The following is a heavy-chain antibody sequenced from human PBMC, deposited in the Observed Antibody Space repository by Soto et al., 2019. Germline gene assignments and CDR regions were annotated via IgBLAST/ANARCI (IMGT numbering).Heavy chain of an antibody. D-gene: IGHD5-12*01. V-gene: IGHV3-23*01. CDR2: ISGGGDIT. J-gene: IGHJ4*02. Sequence: GGSVRLSCAASGFSFDYFAMGWVRQAPGRGLEWVSSISGGGDITYDADSFKGRFIISRDKSKNTLYLEMNSLRVDDTAEYYCAKSTGYSGYDHFDFWGQGTVVTVSS. CDR3: AKSTGYSGYDHFDF. CDR1: GFSFDYFA.